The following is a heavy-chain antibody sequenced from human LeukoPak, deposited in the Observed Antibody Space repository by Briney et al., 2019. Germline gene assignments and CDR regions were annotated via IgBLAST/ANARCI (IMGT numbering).Heavy chain of an antibody. J-gene: IGHJ4*02. CDR3: ARVDLHYGSSGYSQAANDY. D-gene: IGHD3-22*01. V-gene: IGHV1-18*01. CDR2: VSAYNGVT. CDR1: GYMFTGYA. Sequence: ASVKVSCKASGYMFTGYAISWVRQAPGEGLEWMGWVSAYNGVTNYAQNFQGRVTMTTDTPTTTAYMELRSLRSDDTALYYCARVDLHYGSSGYSQAANDYWGQGTLVTVSS.